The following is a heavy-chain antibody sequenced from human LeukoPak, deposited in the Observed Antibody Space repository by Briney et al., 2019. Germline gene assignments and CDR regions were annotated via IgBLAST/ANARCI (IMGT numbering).Heavy chain of an antibody. CDR2: IYYTGST. CDR1: GGSISNYY. CDR3: ARDSYDFYDSSGFDY. J-gene: IGHJ4*02. D-gene: IGHD3-22*01. V-gene: IGHV4-59*01. Sequence: SETLSLTCAVSGGSISNYYWSWIRQPPGKGLEWIGYIYYTGSTNYNPSLKSRVTLSVDTSKNQFSLKLTSVTAADTAVYYCARDSYDFYDSSGFDYWGQGTLVTVSS.